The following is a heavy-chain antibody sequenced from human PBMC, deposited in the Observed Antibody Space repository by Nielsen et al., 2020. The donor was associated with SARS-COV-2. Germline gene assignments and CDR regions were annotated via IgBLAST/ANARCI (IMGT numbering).Heavy chain of an antibody. J-gene: IGHJ2*01. V-gene: IGHV3-20*04. D-gene: IGHD6-19*01. Sequence: GESLKISCAASGFTFDDYGMSWVRQAPGKGLEWVSGINWNGGSTGYADSVKGRFTISRDNAKNSLYLQMNSLRAEDTALYYCAKIAVAGDWYFDLWGRGTLVTVSS. CDR2: INWNGGST. CDR1: GFTFDDYG. CDR3: AKIAVAGDWYFDL.